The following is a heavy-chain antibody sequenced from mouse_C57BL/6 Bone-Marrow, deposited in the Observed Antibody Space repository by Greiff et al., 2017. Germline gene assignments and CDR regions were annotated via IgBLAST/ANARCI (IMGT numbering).Heavy chain of an antibody. Sequence: VQLQQSGAELVKPGASVKISCKASGYAFSSYWMNWVKQRPGKGLAWIGQIYPGDGDTTYNGKFKGKATLTADKSSSTAYMQLSSLTSEDSAVYFCARQGNWYPYYFDYWCPGTTLTVSS. CDR2: IYPGDGDT. CDR3: ARQGNWYPYYFDY. V-gene: IGHV1-80*01. CDR1: GYAFSSYW. J-gene: IGHJ2*01. D-gene: IGHD4-1*02.